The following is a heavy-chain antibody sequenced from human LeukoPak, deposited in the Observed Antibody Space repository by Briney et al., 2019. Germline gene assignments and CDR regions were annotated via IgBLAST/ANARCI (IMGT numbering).Heavy chain of an antibody. Sequence: SETLSLTCTVSGGSISSSSYYWGWIRQPPGKGLEWIGSIYYSGSTYYNPSLKSRVTISVDTSKNQFSLKLSSVTAADTAVYYCARDPSYYYDSSGYSPRARQHWGQGTLVTVSS. J-gene: IGHJ1*01. CDR1: GGSISSSSYY. D-gene: IGHD3-22*01. V-gene: IGHV4-39*07. CDR3: ARDPSYYYDSSGYSPRARQH. CDR2: IYYSGST.